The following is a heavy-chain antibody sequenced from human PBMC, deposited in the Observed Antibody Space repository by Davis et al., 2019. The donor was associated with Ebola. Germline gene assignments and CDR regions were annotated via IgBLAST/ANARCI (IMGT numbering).Heavy chain of an antibody. CDR3: AREDTDGFYYYYGMDV. Sequence: GESLKISCAASGFTFSTYAMHWVRQAPGKGLEWVAVISYDGSNKYYADSVKGRFTISRDTSKNTLYLQMNSLRAEDTAVYYCAREDTDGFYYYYGMDVWGQGTTVTVSS. V-gene: IGHV3-30-3*01. CDR2: ISYDGSNK. CDR1: GFTFSTYA. D-gene: IGHD5-18*01. J-gene: IGHJ6*02.